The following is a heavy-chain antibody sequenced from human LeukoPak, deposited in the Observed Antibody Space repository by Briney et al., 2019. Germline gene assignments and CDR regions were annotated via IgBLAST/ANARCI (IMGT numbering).Heavy chain of an antibody. Sequence: SETLSLTCTVAGGSMNHYYWSWIRQAPGKGLEWIAYIYYTGRSNYSPSLKCRVTTSVDTSKSQFSLRLSSVTAAGTAVYYCARLYCGSDCYAFDYWGQGALVTVSS. V-gene: IGHV4-59*01. CDR1: GGSMNHYY. J-gene: IGHJ4*02. CDR2: IYYTGRS. D-gene: IGHD2-21*02. CDR3: ARLYCGSDCYAFDY.